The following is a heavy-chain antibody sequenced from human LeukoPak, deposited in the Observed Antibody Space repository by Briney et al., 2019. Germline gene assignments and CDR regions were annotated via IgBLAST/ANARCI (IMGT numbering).Heavy chain of an antibody. Sequence: SVKVSFKASGGTLSSYAISWVRQAPGQGLEWMGGIIPIFGTANYAQKFQGRVTITADKSTSTAYMELSSLRSEDTAVYYCARLRGYSYVDDYWGQGTLVTVSS. CDR3: ARLRGYSYVDDY. CDR2: IIPIFGTA. V-gene: IGHV1-69*06. CDR1: GGTLSSYA. J-gene: IGHJ4*02. D-gene: IGHD5-18*01.